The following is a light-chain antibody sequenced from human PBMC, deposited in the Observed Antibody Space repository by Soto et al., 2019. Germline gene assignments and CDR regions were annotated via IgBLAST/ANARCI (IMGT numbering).Light chain of an antibody. J-gene: IGLJ1*01. CDR3: CSYAGSYTWV. CDR2: DVT. Sequence: QSALTQPRSVSGSPGQSVTISCTGTSSDVGGYNYVSWYEQHPVKAPKLMIYDVTKRPSGVPDRFSGYKSGNTASLTSSGLQAEYEADYYCCSYAGSYTWVFGTGTKLTVL. V-gene: IGLV2-11*01. CDR1: SSDVGGYNY.